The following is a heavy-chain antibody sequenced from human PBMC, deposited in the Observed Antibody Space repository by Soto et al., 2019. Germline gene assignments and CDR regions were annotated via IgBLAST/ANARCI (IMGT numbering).Heavy chain of an antibody. V-gene: IGHV4-30-4*08. J-gene: IGHJ6*02. CDR3: ARHTGGFGDGKGGDVRYDYYGMDV. CDR1: GGSISSGEYY. CDR2: IYCSGST. D-gene: IGHD3-10*01. Sequence: QVQLQESGPGLVKPSQTLSLTCTVSGGSISSGEYYWNWIRQPPGKGLEWIGHIYCSGSTSYTPSLNRRVTLSVDTPKNQFSLKMNPVTAADTAVDYCARHTGGFGDGKGGDVRYDYYGMDVWGQATTVTFSS.